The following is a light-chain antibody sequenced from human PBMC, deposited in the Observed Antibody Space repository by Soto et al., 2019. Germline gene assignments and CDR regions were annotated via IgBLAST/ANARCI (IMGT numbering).Light chain of an antibody. CDR1: QSLSDN. J-gene: IGKJ1*01. CDR2: RAS. CDR3: HQYSNWPPWT. Sequence: EILMTQFPATLSVSPGVRATLSCRAIQSLSDNLAWYQQRPGQAPRLLFYRASPRATGVPARFSASGSGTEFTLTISSLQSEDSAVYYCHQYSNWPPWTCGPGTKVEIK. V-gene: IGKV3-15*01.